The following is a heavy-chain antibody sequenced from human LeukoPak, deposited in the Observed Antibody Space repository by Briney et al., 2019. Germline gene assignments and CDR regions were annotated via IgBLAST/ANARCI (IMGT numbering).Heavy chain of an antibody. CDR3: AKETSPYSSGPRGAFDI. CDR2: IYSGGST. Sequence: PGGSLRLSCAASGFTVSSNYMSWVRQAPGKGLEWVSVIYSGGSTYYADSVKGRFTISRDNSKNTLYLQMNSLRAEDTAVYYCAKETSPYSSGPRGAFDIWGQGIMVTVSS. CDR1: GFTVSSNY. J-gene: IGHJ3*02. D-gene: IGHD6-19*01. V-gene: IGHV3-53*01.